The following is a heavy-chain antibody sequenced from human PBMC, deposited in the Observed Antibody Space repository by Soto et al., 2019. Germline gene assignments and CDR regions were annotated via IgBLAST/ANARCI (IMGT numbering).Heavy chain of an antibody. CDR2: ISWNSGAI. Sequence: GGSLRLSCAVSGFTFDDYAMHWVRQAPGEGLEWVSGISWNSGAIGYADSVKGRFTVLRDNAKSTLYLQMNSLRTEDTALYYCAKAMGPDWLARLDCWGQGTLVTSPQ. J-gene: IGHJ4*02. CDR1: GFTFDDYA. V-gene: IGHV3-9*01. CDR3: AKAMGPDWLARLDC. D-gene: IGHD3-9*01.